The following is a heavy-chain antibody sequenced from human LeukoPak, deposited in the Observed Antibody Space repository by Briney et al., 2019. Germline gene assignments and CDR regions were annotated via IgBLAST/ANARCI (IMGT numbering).Heavy chain of an antibody. V-gene: IGHV4-34*01. J-gene: IGHJ6*03. CDR1: GGSFSGYY. CDR3: ARGSRTMDV. Sequence: PSETLSLTCAVYGGSFSGYYWSWIRQPPGQGLEWIGEINHSGSTNYNPSLKSRVTISVDTSKNQFSLKLSSVTAADTAVYYCARGSRTMDVWGKGTTVTVSS. CDR2: INHSGST.